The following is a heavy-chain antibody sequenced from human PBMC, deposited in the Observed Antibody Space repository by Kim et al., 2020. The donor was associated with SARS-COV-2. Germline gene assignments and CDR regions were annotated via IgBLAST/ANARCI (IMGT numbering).Heavy chain of an antibody. J-gene: IGHJ6*03. Sequence: ASVKVSCKASGYTFTSYAMNWVRQAPGQGLEWMGWINTNTGNPTYAQNFQGRVIFTLDTSASTAYLELSSLRAEDTAVYYCARDVVIRFAETHNYYYYMD. D-gene: IGHD3-10*01. CDR3: ARDVVIRFAETHNYYYYMD. CDR2: INTNTGNP. CDR1: GYTFTSYA. V-gene: IGHV7-4-1*02.